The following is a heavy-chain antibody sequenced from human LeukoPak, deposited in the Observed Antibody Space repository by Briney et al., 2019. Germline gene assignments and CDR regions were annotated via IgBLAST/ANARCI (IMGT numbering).Heavy chain of an antibody. J-gene: IGHJ4*02. D-gene: IGHD2-2*01. Sequence: PSETLSLTCTVSGGSISTYYWSSIRQPPGKGLEWIGEINHSGSTNYNPSRKSRVTISVDTSKNQFSLKRSSVPAADTAVYYCARVKIVVVPAASYFDYWGQGTLVTVSS. V-gene: IGHV4-34*01. CDR3: ARVKIVVVPAASYFDY. CDR2: INHSGST. CDR1: GGSISTYY.